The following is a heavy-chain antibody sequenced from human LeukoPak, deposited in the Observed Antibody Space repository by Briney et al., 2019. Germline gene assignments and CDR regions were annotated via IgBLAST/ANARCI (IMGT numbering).Heavy chain of an antibody. CDR1: GFPFQDSS. D-gene: IGHD2-2*01. J-gene: IGHJ4*02. V-gene: IGHV3-20*04. Sequence: GGSLRLSCAASGFPFQDSSLSWVRQAPGKGLEWISGINWNGDTTVYADSVKGRFTISRDNAKNSLYLQMNSLRADDTAFYYCARQTRGYVYYFVYWGQGTLGTVSS. CDR2: INWNGDTT. CDR3: ARQTRGYVYYFVY.